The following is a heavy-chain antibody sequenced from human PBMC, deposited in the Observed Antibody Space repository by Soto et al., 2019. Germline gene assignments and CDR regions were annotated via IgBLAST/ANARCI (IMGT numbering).Heavy chain of an antibody. CDR3: ARETLGAFDI. J-gene: IGHJ3*02. Sequence: ASVKVSCKASGYTFTSYYMHLGRQAPGQGLEWMGIINPSGGSKSYAQKFQGRVTMTRDTSKSTVYMETSSLRSEDTAVYYCARETLGAFDICGQGTTVTASS. V-gene: IGHV1-46*01. CDR1: GYTFTSYY. CDR2: INPSGGSK.